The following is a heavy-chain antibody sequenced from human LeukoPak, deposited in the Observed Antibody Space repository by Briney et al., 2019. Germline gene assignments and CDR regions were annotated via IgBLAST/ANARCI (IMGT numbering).Heavy chain of an antibody. V-gene: IGHV4-59*01. CDR2: IYYSGST. Sequence: SETLSLTCTVSGGSISSYYWSWIRQPPGEGLEWIGYIYYSGSTNYNPSLKSRVTISIDTSKNQFSLKLSSVTAADTAVYYCARDPHFDYWGQGTLVTVSS. J-gene: IGHJ4*02. CDR3: ARDPHFDY. CDR1: GGSISSYY.